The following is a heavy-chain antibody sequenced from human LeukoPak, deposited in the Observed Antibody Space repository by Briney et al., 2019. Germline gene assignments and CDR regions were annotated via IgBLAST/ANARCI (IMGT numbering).Heavy chain of an antibody. J-gene: IGHJ3*02. CDR1: GFTVSSNY. D-gene: IGHD3-22*01. CDR2: IYSGGGT. V-gene: IGHV3-66*01. Sequence: GGSLRLSCAASGFTVSSNYMSWVRQAPGKGLGWVSVIYSGGGTYYADSVKGRFTISRGNSKNTLFLQMNSLRAEDTAVYYCARELTTFYYDISGYYGHAFDIWGQGTMVTVSS. CDR3: ARELTTFYYDISGYYGHAFDI.